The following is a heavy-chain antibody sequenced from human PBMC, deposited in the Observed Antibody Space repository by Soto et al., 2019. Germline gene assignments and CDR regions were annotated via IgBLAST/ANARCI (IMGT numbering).Heavy chain of an antibody. CDR2: ISSNGGST. CDR3: ARTYSRRWYADGTHFDY. D-gene: IGHD6-13*01. CDR1: GFTFSSYA. Sequence: GGSLRLSCAASGFTFSSYAMHWVRQAPGKGLEYVSAISSNGGSTYYANSVKGRFTISRDNSKNTLYLQMGSLRAEDMAVYYSARTYSRRWYADGTHFDYWGQGTLVTVSS. V-gene: IGHV3-64*01. J-gene: IGHJ4*02.